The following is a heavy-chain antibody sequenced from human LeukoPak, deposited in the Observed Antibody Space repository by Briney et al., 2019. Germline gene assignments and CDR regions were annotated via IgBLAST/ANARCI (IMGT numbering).Heavy chain of an antibody. CDR2: ISSDGGSP. Sequence: GGSLRLSCAASGFTFSSYAMHWVRQAPGKGLEYVSGISSDGGSPFHVNSVKGRFTISRDNSKSTLYLQMNSLRAEDTAVYYCAKFSSSWYYFDYWGQGTLVTVSS. CDR1: GFTFSSYA. V-gene: IGHV3-64*01. D-gene: IGHD6-13*01. J-gene: IGHJ4*02. CDR3: AKFSSSWYYFDY.